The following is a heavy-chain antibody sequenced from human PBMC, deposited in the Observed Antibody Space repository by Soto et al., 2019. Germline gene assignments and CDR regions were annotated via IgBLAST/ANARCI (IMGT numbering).Heavy chain of an antibody. CDR2: IYYSGGT. D-gene: IGHD5-12*01. Sequence: QVQLQESGPGLVKPSQTLSLTCTVSGGSINSGDYYWSWIRQPPGTVLEWLGYIYYSGGTYYTPSLKSRVTISGYTSKNQFSLKLSSVTAADTAVYYCAREGGYDEGFDYWGQGTLVTVSS. CDR3: AREGGYDEGFDY. CDR1: GGSINSGDYY. V-gene: IGHV4-30-4*01. J-gene: IGHJ4*02.